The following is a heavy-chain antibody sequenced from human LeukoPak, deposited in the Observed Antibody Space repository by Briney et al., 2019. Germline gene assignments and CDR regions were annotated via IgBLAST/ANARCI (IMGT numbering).Heavy chain of an antibody. J-gene: IGHJ4*02. CDR3: ASNWPGAYGDYVF. CDR1: GGSFSGYY. D-gene: IGHD4-17*01. Sequence: SETLSLTCAVYGGSFSGYYWSWIRQPPGEGLEWIGEINHSGSTNYNPSLKSRVTISVDTSKNQFSLKLSSVTAADTAVYYCASNWPGAYGDYVFWGQGTLVTVSS. CDR2: INHSGST. V-gene: IGHV4-34*01.